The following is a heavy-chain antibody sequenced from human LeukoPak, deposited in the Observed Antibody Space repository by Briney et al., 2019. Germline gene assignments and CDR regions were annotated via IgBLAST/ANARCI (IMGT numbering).Heavy chain of an antibody. V-gene: IGHV4-39*07. J-gene: IGHJ4*02. CDR2: IDYSGST. CDR1: GDSSTNSIYY. D-gene: IGHD1-26*01. Sequence: SETLSLTCSVSGDSSTNSIYYWAWIRQPPGRGLEWIGSIDYSGSTYYNPSLKSRATISIDTSKIQFSLKLSSVTAADTAVFYCARGLVGATMLFGYWGQGTLVTVSS. CDR3: ARGLVGATMLFGY.